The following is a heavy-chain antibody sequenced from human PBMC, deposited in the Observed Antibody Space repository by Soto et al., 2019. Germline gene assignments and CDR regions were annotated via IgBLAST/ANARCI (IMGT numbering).Heavy chain of an antibody. CDR2: ISSSSSYT. CDR1: GFTFSSYA. Sequence: GGSLRLSCAASGFTFSSYAMSWVRQAPGKGLEWVSYISSSSSYTNYADSVKGRFTISRDNAKNSLYLQMNSLRAEDTAVYYCARAPTYYGSLTGVGSHQYDYWGQGTLVTVSS. V-gene: IGHV3-11*05. D-gene: IGHD3-9*01. J-gene: IGHJ4*02. CDR3: ARAPTYYGSLTGVGSHQYDY.